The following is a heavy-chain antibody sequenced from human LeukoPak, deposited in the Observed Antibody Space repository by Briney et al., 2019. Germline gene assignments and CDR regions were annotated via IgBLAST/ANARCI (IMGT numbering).Heavy chain of an antibody. D-gene: IGHD4-17*01. CDR3: ARGKDDYGNYYFDY. CDR1: GFTVSSSY. Sequence: GGSLRLSCAASGFTVSSSYMSWVRQAPGKGLEWVSVNYSGGSTYYADSVKGRFTISRDSSKNTLYHQMNSLRAEDTAVYYCARGKDDYGNYYFDYWGQGTLVTVSS. J-gene: IGHJ4*02. CDR2: NYSGGST. V-gene: IGHV3-66*01.